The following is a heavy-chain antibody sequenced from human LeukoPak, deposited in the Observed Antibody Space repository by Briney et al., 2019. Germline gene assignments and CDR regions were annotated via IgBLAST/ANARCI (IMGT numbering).Heavy chain of an antibody. CDR1: GYSFTTYW. V-gene: IGHV5-10-1*01. J-gene: IGHJ5*02. CDR2: TDPSDSYT. CDR3: ARQDGRMIRGVIVGRFDP. Sequence: GESLKISCQGSGYSFTTYWIAWVRQMPGKGLEWMGSTDPSDSYTKYRPSFQGHVTISADKSTSTAYLQWSSLKASDTAIYYCARQDGRMIRGVIVGRFDPWGQGTLVTVSS. D-gene: IGHD3-10*01.